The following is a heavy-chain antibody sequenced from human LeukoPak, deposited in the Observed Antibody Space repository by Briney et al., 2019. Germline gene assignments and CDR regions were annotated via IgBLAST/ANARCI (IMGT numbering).Heavy chain of an antibody. V-gene: IGHV4-4*02. CDR1: GGFISSSNW. Sequence: PSGTLSLTCAVSGGFISSSNWWSWVRQPPGKGLEWIEEIHHSGSTNYNPSLKSRVTISVDKSKNQFSLELSSVTAADTAVYYCARGSGRLLRNWFDPWGQRTLVTVSS. CDR3: ARGSGRLLRNWFDP. J-gene: IGHJ5*02. D-gene: IGHD2/OR15-2a*01. CDR2: IHHSGST.